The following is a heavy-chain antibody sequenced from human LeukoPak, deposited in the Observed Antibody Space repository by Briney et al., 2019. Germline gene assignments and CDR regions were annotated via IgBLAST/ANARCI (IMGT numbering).Heavy chain of an antibody. CDR3: AREYFDSRSYRYYYMDV. CDR2: INPNSGDT. CDR1: GYTFTGFY. V-gene: IGHV1-2*02. Sequence: GASVKVSCKASGYTFTGFYIHWVRQAPGQGLEWMGWINPNSGDTNYAQKFQGRVTMTRDTSISTAYMELSRLRSDDTAVHYCAREYFDSRSYRYYYMDVWGKGTTVTISS. D-gene: IGHD3-10*01. J-gene: IGHJ6*03.